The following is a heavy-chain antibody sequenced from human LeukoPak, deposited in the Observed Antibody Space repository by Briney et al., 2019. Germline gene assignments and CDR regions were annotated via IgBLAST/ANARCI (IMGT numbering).Heavy chain of an antibody. D-gene: IGHD4-23*01. CDR2: TRNKANSYTT. CDR3: ARVQNGGNSNR. V-gene: IGHV3-72*01. Sequence: SGGSLRLSCAASGFTFSDHYMDWVRQAPGKGLEWVGRTRNKANSYTTEYAASVKGRFTIARDDSKNSLYLQMNSLKTEDTAVYYCARVQNGGNSNRWGQGTLVTVSS. J-gene: IGHJ4*02. CDR1: GFTFSDHY.